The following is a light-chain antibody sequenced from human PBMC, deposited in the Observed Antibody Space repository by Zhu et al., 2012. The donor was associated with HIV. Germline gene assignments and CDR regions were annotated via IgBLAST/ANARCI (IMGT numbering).Light chain of an antibody. CDR3: QHYNNWLGT. J-gene: IGKJ1*01. CDR2: EVS. Sequence: EIVMTQSPAILSVFPGERATLSCWASQSFGTTLAWYQHKPGQPPRLLIYEVSTRATGVPARFFGSGSGTEFTLTISSVQSEDFAVYYCQHYNNWLGTFGQG. CDR1: QSFGTT. V-gene: IGKV3-15*01.